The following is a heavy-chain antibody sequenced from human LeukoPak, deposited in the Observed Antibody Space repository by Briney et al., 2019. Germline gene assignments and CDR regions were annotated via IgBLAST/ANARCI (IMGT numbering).Heavy chain of an antibody. D-gene: IGHD3-22*01. Sequence: SETLSLTCTVSGVSISSGDYYWSWIRQPPGKGLEWIGYIYYSGSTYYNPSLKSRVTISVDTSKNQFSLKLSSVTAADTAVYYCARHQFPGHQDSRAYLRSDGWFDTWGQGTLVTVSS. J-gene: IGHJ5*02. CDR3: ARHQFPGHQDSRAYLRSDGWFDT. CDR2: IYYSGST. V-gene: IGHV4-30-4*01. CDR1: GVSISSGDYY.